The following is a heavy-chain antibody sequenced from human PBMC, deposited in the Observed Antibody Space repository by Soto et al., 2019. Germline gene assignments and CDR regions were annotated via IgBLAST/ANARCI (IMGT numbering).Heavy chain of an antibody. Sequence: GCSITSLWGRRVRKMPGKGLEWMGIIYPGDSDTRYSPSFQGQVTISADKSISTAYLQWSSLKASDTAMYYCARQYYYDSSGYYSYGMDVWGQGTTVTVSS. D-gene: IGHD3-22*01. J-gene: IGHJ6*02. V-gene: IGHV5-51*01. CDR2: IYPGDSDT. CDR1: GCSITSLW. CDR3: ARQYYYDSSGYYSYGMDV.